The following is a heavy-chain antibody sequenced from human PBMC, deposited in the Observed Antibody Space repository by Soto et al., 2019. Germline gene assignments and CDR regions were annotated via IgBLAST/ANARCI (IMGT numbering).Heavy chain of an antibody. V-gene: IGHV1-8*01. D-gene: IGHD2-2*03. Sequence: GASVKVSCKASGYTFTSYDINWVRQATGQGLEWMGWMNPNSGNTGYAQKFQGRVTMTRNTSISTAYMELSSLRSEDTAVYYCARVDIVVVPAALPYYYYYMDVWGKGTKVTVSS. CDR3: ARVDIVVVPAALPYYYYYMDV. CDR1: GYTFTSYD. CDR2: MNPNSGNT. J-gene: IGHJ6*03.